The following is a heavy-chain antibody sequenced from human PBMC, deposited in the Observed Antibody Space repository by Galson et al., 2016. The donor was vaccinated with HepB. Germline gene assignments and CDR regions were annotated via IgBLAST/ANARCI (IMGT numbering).Heavy chain of an antibody. Sequence: SLRLSCAASGFSLSNYWMIWVRQAPGKGLEWVANIKQGGSERYYVDSVTGRFTISRDNAKNSLYLQMNSLRGEDTAVYYCARGAYSGSYFWYFDLWGRGTLVTVSS. CDR1: GFSLSNYW. J-gene: IGHJ2*01. D-gene: IGHD1-26*01. V-gene: IGHV3-7*01. CDR3: ARGAYSGSYFWYFDL. CDR2: IKQGGSER.